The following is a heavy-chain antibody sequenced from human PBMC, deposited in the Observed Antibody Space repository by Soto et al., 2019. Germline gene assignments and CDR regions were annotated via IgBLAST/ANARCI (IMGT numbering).Heavy chain of an antibody. CDR2: ITPLGGAT. J-gene: IGHJ3*02. CDR1: GFSITNYH. CDR3: ARERVGDISRADALDI. Sequence: QVQLVQSGAEVKKPGASVRVSCKASGFSITNYHMHLVRQAPGQGLEWMGVITPLGGATTYAQKFQGRVTMTAVMSTSNVHMDLSSLRSDETAVYYCARERVGDISRADALDIWGQGTIVTV. D-gene: IGHD1-26*01. V-gene: IGHV1-46*01.